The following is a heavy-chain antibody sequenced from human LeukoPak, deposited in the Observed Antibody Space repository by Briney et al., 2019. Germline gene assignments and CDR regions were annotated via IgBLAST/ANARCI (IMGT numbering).Heavy chain of an antibody. CDR2: ISGYNGDT. J-gene: IGHJ4*02. D-gene: IGHD3-22*01. V-gene: IGHV1-18*03. CDR3: ARDLVTMIDMYYFDY. Sequence: ASVKVSCKASGYTFTSYGINWVRQAPGQGLEWIGSISGYNGDTNYAQKLQGRVTMTTDTPTSTAYMELSRPRSDDMAVYYCARDLVTMIDMYYFDYWGQGTLVTVSS. CDR1: GYTFTSYG.